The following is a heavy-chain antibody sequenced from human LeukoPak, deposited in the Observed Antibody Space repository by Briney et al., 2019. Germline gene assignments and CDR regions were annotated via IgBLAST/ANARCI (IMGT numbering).Heavy chain of an antibody. V-gene: IGHV3-9*03. CDR1: GFTFDDYA. D-gene: IGHD2-15*01. CDR2: ISWNIGSI. Sequence: PGGSLRLSCAASGFTFDDYAMHWVRQAPGKGLEWVSGISWNIGSIGYADSVKGRFTISRDNAKNSLYLQMNSLRAEDMALYYCASQKLGYCTGGSCYGDAFDIWGQGTMVTVSS. J-gene: IGHJ3*02. CDR3: ASQKLGYCTGGSCYGDAFDI.